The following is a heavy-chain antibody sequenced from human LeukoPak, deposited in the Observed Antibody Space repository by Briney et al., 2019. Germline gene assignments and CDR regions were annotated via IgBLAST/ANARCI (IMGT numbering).Heavy chain of an antibody. CDR2: IHHSGST. D-gene: IGHD3-10*01. CDR1: GGSISSCNW. Sequence: PSETLSLTCAVSGGSISSCNWWSWVRQPPGKGLEWIGEIHHSGSTNYNPSLKSRVTISVDTSKNQFSLKLSSVTAADTAVYYCARDGGYYYGSGSYYTFDPWGQGTLVTVSS. V-gene: IGHV4-4*02. CDR3: ARDGGYYYGSGSYYTFDP. J-gene: IGHJ5*02.